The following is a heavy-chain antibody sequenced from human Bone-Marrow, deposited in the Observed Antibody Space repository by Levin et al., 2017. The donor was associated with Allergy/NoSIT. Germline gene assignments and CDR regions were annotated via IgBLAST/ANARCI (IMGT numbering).Heavy chain of an antibody. J-gene: IGHJ5*01. CDR2: MFVGGAA. CDR3: ARDETFNSWHVGWFDS. V-gene: IGHV4-61*02. Sequence: SETLSLTCTVSGASINNTHHYWSWIRQPAGKGLEWIGRMFVGGAATYKRSIRSRVTISIDTSKNQFSLKLTSVTAADTAVYYCARDETFNSWHVGWFDSWGQGTLVTVSS. D-gene: IGHD2/OR15-2a*01. CDR1: GASINNTHHY.